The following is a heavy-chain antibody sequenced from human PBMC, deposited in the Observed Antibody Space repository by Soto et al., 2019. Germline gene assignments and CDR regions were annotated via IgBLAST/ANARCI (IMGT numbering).Heavy chain of an antibody. J-gene: IGHJ5*02. V-gene: IGHV4-59*01. CDR2: IYYSGST. Sequence: ASETLSLTCTVSGGSISSYYWSWIRQPPGKGLEWIGYIYYSGSTNYNPSLKSRVTISVDTSKNQFSLKLSSVTAADTAVYYSARGEIHGCFDPWGQGTLVTVSS. D-gene: IGHD2-2*03. CDR3: ARGEIHGCFDP. CDR1: GGSISSYY.